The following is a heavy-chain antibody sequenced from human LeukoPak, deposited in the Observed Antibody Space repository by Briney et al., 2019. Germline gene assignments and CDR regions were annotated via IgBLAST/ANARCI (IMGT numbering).Heavy chain of an antibody. CDR3: ARDRGTGEQWLADY. J-gene: IGHJ4*02. CDR2: INPNSGGT. CDR1: GYTFTGYY. V-gene: IGHV1-2*02. Sequence: ASVKVSCKASGYTFTGYYMHWVRQAPGQGLEWMGWINPNSGGTNYAQKFQGRVTMTRDTSISTAYMELSRLRSDDTAVYYCARDRGTGEQWLADYWGQGTLVTVSS. D-gene: IGHD6-19*01.